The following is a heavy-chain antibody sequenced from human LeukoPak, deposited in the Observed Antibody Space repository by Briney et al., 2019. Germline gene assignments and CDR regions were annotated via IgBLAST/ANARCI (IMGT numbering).Heavy chain of an antibody. CDR3: ARGKRTIFGVVIIRNWFDP. CDR2: INHSGST. V-gene: IGHV4-34*01. J-gene: IGHJ5*02. Sequence: SETLSLTCAVSGGSFSGYYWTWIRQPPGKGLEWIGEINHSGSTNYNPSLKSRVTISVDTSKNQFSLKLSSVTAADTAVYYCARGKRTIFGVVIIRNWFDPWGQGTLVTVSS. CDR1: GGSFSGYY. D-gene: IGHD3-3*01.